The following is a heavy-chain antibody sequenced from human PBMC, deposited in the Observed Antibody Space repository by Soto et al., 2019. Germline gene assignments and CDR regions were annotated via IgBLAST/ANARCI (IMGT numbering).Heavy chain of an antibody. CDR1: GYTFTAYY. V-gene: IGHV1-2*02. J-gene: IGHJ6*02. CDR2: INPNTGGT. D-gene: IGHD3-22*01. Sequence: QVQLVQSGAEVKKPGASVKVSCKASGYTFTAYYIHWVRQAPGQGLEWMGWINPNTGGTNYAQNFQGRVTMTRDTSISTAFMELSRLRSDDTYLYYCAAMVITPLDYYYGVDVWGQGTTVTVSS. CDR3: AAMVITPLDYYYGVDV.